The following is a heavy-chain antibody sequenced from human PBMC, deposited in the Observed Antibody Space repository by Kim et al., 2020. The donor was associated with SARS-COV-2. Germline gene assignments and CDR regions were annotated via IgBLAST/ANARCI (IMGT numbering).Heavy chain of an antibody. Sequence: RSLKSGVTMSVGTSNNQFSLKLSSVTAADTAVYYCARGASGYSLDFDFWGQGALVTVSS. D-gene: IGHD5-12*01. V-gene: IGHV4-4*07. CDR3: ARGASGYSLDFDF. J-gene: IGHJ4*02.